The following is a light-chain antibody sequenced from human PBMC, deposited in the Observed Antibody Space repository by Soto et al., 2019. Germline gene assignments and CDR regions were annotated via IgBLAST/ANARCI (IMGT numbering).Light chain of an antibody. V-gene: IGLV2-11*01. Sequence: ALTQPRSMSGSPGQSVTISCTGTSSDVGGYNYVSWYQQHPGKAPTLIIYDVSKRPSGVPDRLSGSKSGNTASLTISGLQAEDEADYYCCSYAGSYTFLFGTGTKVTVL. CDR2: DVS. CDR1: SSDVGGYNY. J-gene: IGLJ1*01. CDR3: CSYAGSYTFL.